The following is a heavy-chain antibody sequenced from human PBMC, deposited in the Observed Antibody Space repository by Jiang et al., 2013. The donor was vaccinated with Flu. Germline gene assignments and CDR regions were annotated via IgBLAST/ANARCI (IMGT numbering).Heavy chain of an antibody. CDR1: GGSISSGGYY. CDR2: IYYSGST. D-gene: IGHD4-17*01. J-gene: IGHJ6*03. V-gene: IGHV4-31*03. Sequence: GSGLVKPSQTLSLTCTVSGGSISSGGYYWSWIRQHPGKGLEWIGYIYYSGSTYYNPSLKSRVTISVDTSKNQFSLKLSSVTAADTAVYYCARESALNDYGDYTYMDVVGRKGPRSPSP. CDR3: ARESALNDYGDYTYMDV.